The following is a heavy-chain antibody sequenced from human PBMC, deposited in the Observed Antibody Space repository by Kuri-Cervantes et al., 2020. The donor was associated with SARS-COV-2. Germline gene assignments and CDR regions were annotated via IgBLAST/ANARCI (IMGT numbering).Heavy chain of an antibody. CDR3: ARDMTTVNYYYYYYMDV. CDR2: IYSGGST. J-gene: IGHJ6*03. Sequence: GESLKISCAASGFTFSSYSMNWVRQAPGKGLEWVSVIYSGGSTYYADSVKGRFTISRDNAKNSLYLQMNSLRAEDTPVYYCARDMTTVNYYYYYYMDVWGKGTTVTVSS. V-gene: IGHV3-66*01. CDR1: GFTFSSYS. D-gene: IGHD4-11*01.